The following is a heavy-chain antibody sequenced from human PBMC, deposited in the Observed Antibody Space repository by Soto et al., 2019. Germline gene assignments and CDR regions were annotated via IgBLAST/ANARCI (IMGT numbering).Heavy chain of an antibody. J-gene: IGHJ6*02. CDR1: GFTFSGYG. V-gene: IGHV3-30*18. CDR3: AKGSSSVYYYYYGIDV. D-gene: IGHD6-6*01. Sequence: GGSLRLSCVASGFTFSGYGMHWVRQAPGKGLEWVEVMSNDGSNKYYADSVKGRFTISRDNSKNMLYLQMNSLRTEDTAVYYCAKGSSSVYYYYYGIDVWGQGTTVTVSS. CDR2: MSNDGSNK.